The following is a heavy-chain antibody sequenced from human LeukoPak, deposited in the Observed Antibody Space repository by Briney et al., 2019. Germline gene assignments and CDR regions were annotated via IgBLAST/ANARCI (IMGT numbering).Heavy chain of an antibody. CDR3: ACRRKAAAGIAPFDY. CDR2: IYYSGST. CDR1: GGSISRYY. Sequence: SETLSLTCTVSGGSISRYYWSWIRQPPGKGLEWIGYIYYSGSTNYSTSLKSRVTISFDTSKNQFSLKLSPVTAADTAVYYCACRRKAAAGIAPFDYWGQGTLVTVSS. D-gene: IGHD6-13*01. V-gene: IGHV4-59*08. J-gene: IGHJ4*02.